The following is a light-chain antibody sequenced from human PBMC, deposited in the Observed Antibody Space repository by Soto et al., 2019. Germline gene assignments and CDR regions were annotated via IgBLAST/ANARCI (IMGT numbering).Light chain of an antibody. J-gene: IGLJ3*02. CDR1: TGAVTIGHY. V-gene: IGLV7-46*01. CDR2: DTN. CDR3: LISSGGARV. Sequence: QPVVTQEPSLTVSPGGTVSLTCGSNTGAVTIGHYPYWFQQKPGQAPRTLVYDTNNRHSWTPARFSGSLLGGKAALTLSGAQPEDEADYYCLISSGGARVFGGGTKITVL.